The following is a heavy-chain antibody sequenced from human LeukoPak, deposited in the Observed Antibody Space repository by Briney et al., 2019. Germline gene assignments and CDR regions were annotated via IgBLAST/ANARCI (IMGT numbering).Heavy chain of an antibody. Sequence: GGSLRLSCAASGFTFSSYSMNRVRQAPGKGLEWVANINPAASVKYYVDSVKGRFTISRDDAKNSFYLQMNNLRVEDTAIYYCAPSPWGQGTLVTVSS. CDR3: APSP. J-gene: IGHJ5*02. V-gene: IGHV3-7*01. CDR2: INPAASVK. CDR1: GFTFSSYS.